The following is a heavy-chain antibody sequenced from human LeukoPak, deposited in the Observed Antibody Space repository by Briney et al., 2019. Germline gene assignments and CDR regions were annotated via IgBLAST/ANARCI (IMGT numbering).Heavy chain of an antibody. D-gene: IGHD3-16*02. CDR1: GFTFSSNW. CDR3: ARVQVYDYVWGSYPYCYYYYGMDV. Sequence: QPGGSLRLSCAASGFTFSSNWMSWVRQAPGKGRKGVANTKQDGSEKYYVDSVKGRFAISRDNAKNSLYLQMNSLRAEDTAVYYCARVQVYDYVWGSYPYCYYYYGMDVWGQGTTVTVSS. J-gene: IGHJ6*02. V-gene: IGHV3-7*05. CDR2: TKQDGSEK.